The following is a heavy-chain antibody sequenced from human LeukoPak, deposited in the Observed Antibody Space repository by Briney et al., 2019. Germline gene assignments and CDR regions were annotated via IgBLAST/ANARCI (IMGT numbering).Heavy chain of an antibody. J-gene: IGHJ4*01. CDR2: ITSGSAYT. CDR3: ATTRPYGTTWAGAFED. CDR1: GFTFSDYY. Sequence: SGGSLRLSCAASGFTFSDYYFNWIRQAPGKGLEWVSSITSGSAYTDYADSVKGRFTISRDNAKNSLYLQMNSLRAEDTAVHYCATTRPYGTTWAGAFEDWGQGTPVTVSS. V-gene: IGHV3-11*03. D-gene: IGHD6-19*01.